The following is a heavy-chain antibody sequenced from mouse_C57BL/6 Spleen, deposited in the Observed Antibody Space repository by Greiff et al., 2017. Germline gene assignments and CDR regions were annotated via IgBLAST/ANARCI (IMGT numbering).Heavy chain of an antibody. J-gene: IGHJ2*01. D-gene: IGHD2-13*01. CDR1: GHTFTSSW. CDR3: ARWGLRGGY. Sequence: QVPLKQPGAELVMPGASVKLSCKASGHTFTSSWMHGVKQRPGQGLEWIGEIDPSDSYTNYNQKFKGKSTLTVDKSSSTAYMQLSSLTSEDSAVYYCARWGLRGGYWGQGTTLTVSS. V-gene: IGHV1-69*01. CDR2: IDPSDSYT.